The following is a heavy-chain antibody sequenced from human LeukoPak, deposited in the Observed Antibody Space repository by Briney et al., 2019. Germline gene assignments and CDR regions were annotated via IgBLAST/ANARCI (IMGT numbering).Heavy chain of an antibody. Sequence: SEALSLTCTVSGGSISSYYWSWIRQPAGEGLEWIGRIYTSGSTNYNPSLKSRVTMSVDTSKNQFSLKLSSVTAADPAVYYCARDGLLGYCSSTSCYGHYYYYMDVWGKGTTVTVSS. D-gene: IGHD2-2*01. V-gene: IGHV4-4*07. CDR3: ARDGLLGYCSSTSCYGHYYYYMDV. J-gene: IGHJ6*03. CDR2: IYTSGST. CDR1: GGSISSYY.